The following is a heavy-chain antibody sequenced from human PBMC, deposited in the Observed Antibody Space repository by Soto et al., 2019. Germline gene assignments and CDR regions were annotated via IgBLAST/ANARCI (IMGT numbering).Heavy chain of an antibody. CDR1: GYTFTSYG. D-gene: IGHD3-9*01. CDR3: ARDQDPYYDILTGDPRPQDDGFEI. V-gene: IGHV1-18*01. Sequence: ASVKVSCKASGYTFTSYGISWVRQAPGQGLEWMGWISAHNGDTNYAQKFQGRLTVTTDTSTSTAYMELRSLRSDDTAVYLRARDQDPYYDILTGDPRPQDDGFEIWGQGTMGTVS. CDR2: ISAHNGDT. J-gene: IGHJ3*02.